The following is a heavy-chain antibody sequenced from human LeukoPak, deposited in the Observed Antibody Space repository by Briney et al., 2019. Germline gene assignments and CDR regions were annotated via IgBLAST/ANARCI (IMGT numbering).Heavy chain of an antibody. D-gene: IGHD3-22*01. CDR2: INHSGIT. J-gene: IGHJ1*01. CDR3: ARVVQSTDSSGFYLPEYFQH. V-gene: IGHV4-34*01. CDR1: GGSFSDYY. Sequence: SETLSLTCAVYGGSFSDYYWSWIRQPPGKGLEYIGEINHSGITNYNPSLMSRVTISVDTSKNQFSLKLSSVTAADTAVYYCARVVQSTDSSGFYLPEYFQHWGQGTLVTVSS.